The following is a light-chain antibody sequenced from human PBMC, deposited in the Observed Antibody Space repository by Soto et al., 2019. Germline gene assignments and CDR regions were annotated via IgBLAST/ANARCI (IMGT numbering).Light chain of an antibody. Sequence: EIVLTQSPGTLSLSPGERATLSCRASQSVSSSYLAWYQQKPGQAPRLLIYGASSRATGIPDRFSGSGSGTDFTLTISRLVPEDFAAYSCQQYGSSPETFGQVTKLHI. CDR2: GAS. CDR1: QSVSSSY. V-gene: IGKV3-20*01. CDR3: QQYGSSPET. J-gene: IGKJ1*01.